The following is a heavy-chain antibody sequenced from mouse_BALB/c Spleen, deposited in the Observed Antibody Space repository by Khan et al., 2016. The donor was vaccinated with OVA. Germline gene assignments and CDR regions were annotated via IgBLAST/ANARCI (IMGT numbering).Heavy chain of an antibody. V-gene: IGHV1-77*01. CDR1: GYTFSDYV. D-gene: IGHD1-1*01. J-gene: IGHJ3*01. CDR2: IYPGSGST. Sequence: QVQLKQSGPELVKPGASVKMSCKASGYTFSDYVISWVKLRTGQGLEWIGEIYPGSGSTYYNEKFKGKATLTADQPSRQAYMQISSLTSEDSAFDFCARSYDGACVTYWGQETLVTVS. CDR3: ARSYDGACVTY.